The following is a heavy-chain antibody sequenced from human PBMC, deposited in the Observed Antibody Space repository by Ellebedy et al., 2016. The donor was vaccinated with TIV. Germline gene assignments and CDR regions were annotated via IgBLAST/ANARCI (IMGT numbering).Heavy chain of an antibody. D-gene: IGHD3-22*01. CDR3: AKSHDSSGYHYVGAFDI. CDR2: ISGSGGDT. J-gene: IGHJ3*02. V-gene: IGHV3-23*01. Sequence: GESLKISCAASGFTFSSYAMSWVRQAPGKGLEWVSVISGSGGDTSYADSVKGRFTISRDNAKNTLYLQMHSLRAEDTAVYYCAKSHDSSGYHYVGAFDIWGQGTMVTV. CDR1: GFTFSSYA.